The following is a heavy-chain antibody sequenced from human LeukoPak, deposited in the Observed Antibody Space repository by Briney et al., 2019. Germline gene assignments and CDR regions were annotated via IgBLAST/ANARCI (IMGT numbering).Heavy chain of an antibody. D-gene: IGHD3-16*01. CDR1: GYTFTSYD. J-gene: IGHJ4*02. CDR2: IIPILGIA. CDR3: ARDLRLGQTSSDY. Sequence: GASVKVSCKASGYTFTSYDINWVRQAPGQGLEWMGRIIPILGIANYAQKFQGRVTITADRSTSTAYMELSSLRSEDTAVYYCARDLRLGQTSSDYWGQGTLVTVSS. V-gene: IGHV1-69*04.